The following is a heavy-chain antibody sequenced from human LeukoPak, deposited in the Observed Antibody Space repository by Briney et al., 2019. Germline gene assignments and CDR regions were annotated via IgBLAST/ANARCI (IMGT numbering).Heavy chain of an antibody. D-gene: IGHD3-10*01. Sequence: GGSLRLSCAASGFDFTIYWMSWVRQAPGKGLEWVANIKQDGSEKYYVDSVKGRFTISRDNAKNSVFLQMNSLRAEDTALYYCARDGVRAVTFNHYYFLDVWGKGTTVTVS. J-gene: IGHJ6*03. CDR2: IKQDGSEK. CDR3: ARDGVRAVTFNHYYFLDV. V-gene: IGHV3-7*01. CDR1: GFDFTIYW.